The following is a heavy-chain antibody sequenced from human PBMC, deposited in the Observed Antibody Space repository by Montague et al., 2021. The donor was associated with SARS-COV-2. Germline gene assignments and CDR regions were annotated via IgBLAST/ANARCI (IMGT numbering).Heavy chain of an antibody. Sequence: TLSLTCTVSGGSISSCGYYWSWIRQHPGMGREWIGYIYYSGSTYYTPSINIPVTIAVDTSKNQFSLKPSSVTAADTAVYDCAGDEGSSGYDYWGQGTLVTVSS. J-gene: IGHJ4*02. D-gene: IGHD3-22*01. CDR2: IYYSGST. V-gene: IGHV4-31*01. CDR3: AGDEGSSGYDY. CDR1: GGSISSCGYY.